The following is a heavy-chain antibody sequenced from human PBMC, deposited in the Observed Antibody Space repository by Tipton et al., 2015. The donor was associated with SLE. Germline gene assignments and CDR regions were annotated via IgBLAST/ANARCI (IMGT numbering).Heavy chain of an antibody. V-gene: IGHV3-30*02. D-gene: IGHD3-22*01. J-gene: IGHJ4*02. CDR3: ARAMGYYDSMGDY. Sequence: SGFTFSSYGMHWVRQAPGKGLEWVAFIRYDGSNKYYADSVKGRFTISRDNAKNSLYLQMNSLRAEDTAVYFCARAMGYYDSMGDYWGQGTLVTVSS. CDR2: IRYDGSNK. CDR1: GFTFSSYG.